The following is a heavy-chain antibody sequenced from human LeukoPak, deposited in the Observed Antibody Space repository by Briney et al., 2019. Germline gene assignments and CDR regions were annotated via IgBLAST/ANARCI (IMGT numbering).Heavy chain of an antibody. CDR3: VRENDSNGYYFY. D-gene: IGHD3-22*01. J-gene: IGHJ4*02. CDR1: GFPFSSYS. CDR2: IWSDGSHQ. Sequence: GGSLRLSCAVSGFPFSSYSMHWVRQAPGKGLEWVAVIWSDGSHQYYVDSAKGRFTISRDNSKNTLYLQMDSLRAEDTAVYYCVRENDSNGYYFYWGQGTLVTVSS. V-gene: IGHV3-33*01.